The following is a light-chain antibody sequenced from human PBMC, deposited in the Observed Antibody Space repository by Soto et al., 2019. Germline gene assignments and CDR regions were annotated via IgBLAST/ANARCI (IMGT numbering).Light chain of an antibody. CDR1: QGIGTA. J-gene: IGKJ4*01. CDR2: DAS. V-gene: IGKV1-13*02. Sequence: IQLTQSPSTLSASVGDRVTITCRASQGIGTALAWYHQRPGNSPDLLIYDASTLQSGVTSTFSGSGSDTDFSLTISGLQPEDFGHYYCQQFNTKPLSFGGGTRVEIK. CDR3: QQFNTKPLS.